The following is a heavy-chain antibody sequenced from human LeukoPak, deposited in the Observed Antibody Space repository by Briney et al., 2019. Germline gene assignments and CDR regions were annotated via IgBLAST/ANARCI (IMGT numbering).Heavy chain of an antibody. Sequence: SGGSLRLSCAASGFTFDDYAMHWVRQAPGKGLEWVSGISWNSGSIGYADSVKGRFTISRDNAKNSLYLQMNSLRAEDTALYYCARSYYSVSQWEQSFDYWGQGTLVTVSS. CDR2: ISWNSGSI. D-gene: IGHD1-26*01. J-gene: IGHJ4*02. CDR1: GFTFDDYA. V-gene: IGHV3-9*01. CDR3: ARSYYSVSQWEQSFDY.